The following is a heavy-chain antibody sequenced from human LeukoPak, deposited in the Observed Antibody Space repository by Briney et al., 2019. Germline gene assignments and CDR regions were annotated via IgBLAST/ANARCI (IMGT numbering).Heavy chain of an antibody. V-gene: IGHV3-49*04. D-gene: IGHD2/OR15-2a*01. CDR2: IRDKAYGGTT. Sequence: GGSLRLSCTASGFTYGDYAMTGVRQAPGKGLEWVGFIRDKAYGGTTEYAASVKGRFTISRDDSKSIAYLQMNSLKTEDTAVYYCTLLNTPFDYWGQGTLVTVSS. CDR3: TLLNTPFDY. J-gene: IGHJ4*02. CDR1: GFTYGDYA.